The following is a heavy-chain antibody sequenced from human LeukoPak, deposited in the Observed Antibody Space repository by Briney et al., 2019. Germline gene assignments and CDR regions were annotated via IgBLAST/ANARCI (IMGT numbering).Heavy chain of an antibody. CDR1: GFTFSSYA. J-gene: IGHJ4*02. D-gene: IGHD1-26*01. V-gene: IGHV3-23*01. Sequence: GGSLRLSCAASGFTFSSYALSWVRQAPGKGLEWVSGISGRGVTTYYADSVKGRFTISRDKSKNTLYLQMNSLRAEDTAIYYCAKSVVNSGTYIPFDYWGRGTLVTVSS. CDR3: AKSVVNSGTYIPFDY. CDR2: ISGRGVTT.